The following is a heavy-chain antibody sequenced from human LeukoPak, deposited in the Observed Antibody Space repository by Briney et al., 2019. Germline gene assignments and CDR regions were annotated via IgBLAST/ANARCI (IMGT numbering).Heavy chain of an antibody. Sequence: GGSLRLSCAASGFTFSSYAMSWVRQAPGKGLEWVSAISGSGGSTYYADSVKGRFTISRDNSKNTLYLQMNSLRAEDTAVYYCAKLHPNDFWNGAHAFDIWGQGTMVTVSS. CDR3: AKLHPNDFWNGAHAFDI. J-gene: IGHJ3*02. CDR1: GFTFSSYA. D-gene: IGHD3-3*01. V-gene: IGHV3-23*01. CDR2: ISGSGGST.